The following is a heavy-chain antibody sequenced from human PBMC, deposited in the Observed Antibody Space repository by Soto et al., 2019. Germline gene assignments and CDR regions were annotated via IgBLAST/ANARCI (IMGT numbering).Heavy chain of an antibody. Sequence: EVQLLESGGGLGQGGGSLRLSCAASGFPFSSYAMNWVRQAPGKGLEWVSGISGSGGNTYYADSVRGRFTISRDNSKNTLYLQMNSLRAEDTAVYYCAKGQGSHYFDWRVDYWGQGTLVTVSS. J-gene: IGHJ4*02. V-gene: IGHV3-23*01. D-gene: IGHD3-9*01. CDR2: ISGSGGNT. CDR1: GFPFSSYA. CDR3: AKGQGSHYFDWRVDY.